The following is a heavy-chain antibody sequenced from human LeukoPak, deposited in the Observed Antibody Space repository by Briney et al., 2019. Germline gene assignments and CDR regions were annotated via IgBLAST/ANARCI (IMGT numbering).Heavy chain of an antibody. D-gene: IGHD3-3*02. Sequence: GASVKVSCKASGGTFSSYAISWVRQAPGRGLEWMGRIIPIFGTANYAQKFQGRVTITADESTSTAYMELSSLRSEDTAVYYCASAFTRAPFDYWGQGTLVTVSS. CDR3: ASAFTRAPFDY. V-gene: IGHV1-69*15. J-gene: IGHJ4*02. CDR1: GGTFSSYA. CDR2: IIPIFGTA.